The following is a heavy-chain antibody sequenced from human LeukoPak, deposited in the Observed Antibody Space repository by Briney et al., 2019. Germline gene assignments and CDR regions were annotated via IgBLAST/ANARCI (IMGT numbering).Heavy chain of an antibody. CDR2: ISSSSSYI. V-gene: IGHV3-21*01. J-gene: IGHJ4*02. CDR1: GFTFSSYS. CDR3: ARGLLWFGESLFDY. Sequence: GGSLRLSCAASGFTFSSYSMNWVRQAPGKGLEWGSSISSSSSYIYYADSVKGRFTISTDNSKNSLYLEMNSVRAEDTAVYYCARGLLWFGESLFDYWGQGTMVTVSS. D-gene: IGHD3-10*01.